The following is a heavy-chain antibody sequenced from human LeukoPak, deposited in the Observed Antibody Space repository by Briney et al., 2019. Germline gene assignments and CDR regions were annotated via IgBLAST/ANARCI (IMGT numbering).Heavy chain of an antibody. Sequence: GASVKVSCKASGGTFSSYAISWVRQAPGQGLEWMGGIIPIFGTANYAQKFQGRVTITADKSTSTAYMELSSLRSEDTAVHYCARSKKYSSGWYYRRTENAFDIWGQGTMVTVSS. D-gene: IGHD6-19*01. V-gene: IGHV1-69*06. CDR2: IIPIFGTA. J-gene: IGHJ3*02. CDR1: GGTFSSYA. CDR3: ARSKKYSSGWYYRRTENAFDI.